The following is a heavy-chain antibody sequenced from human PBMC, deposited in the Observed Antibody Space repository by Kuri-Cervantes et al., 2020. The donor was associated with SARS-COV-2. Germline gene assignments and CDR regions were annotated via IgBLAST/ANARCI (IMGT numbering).Heavy chain of an antibody. CDR1: ETTFPNYD. CDR3: ARGGSSGWYWWFDP. J-gene: IGHJ5*02. CDR2: VKTNSGNT. Sequence: ASVKVSCKAPETTFPNYDINWVRQATGQGLEWMGMVKTNSGNTLYAQIFQGRVTMTRDTSTSTVYMELSRLRSDDTAVYYCARGGSSGWYWWFDPWGQGTLVTISS. D-gene: IGHD6-19*01. V-gene: IGHV1-8*01.